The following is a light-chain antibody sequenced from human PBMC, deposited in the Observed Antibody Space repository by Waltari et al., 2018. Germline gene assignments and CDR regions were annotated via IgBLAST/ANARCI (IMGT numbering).Light chain of an antibody. CDR2: YNN. CDR3: SVWDDSLNGVV. V-gene: IGLV1-44*01. Sequence: YPHRPGRPPKLLVYYNNQLPSGVPARFSVSTSGTSASLAISGLQSADEATYYCSVWDDSLNGVVFGGGTKLAVL. J-gene: IGLJ2*01.